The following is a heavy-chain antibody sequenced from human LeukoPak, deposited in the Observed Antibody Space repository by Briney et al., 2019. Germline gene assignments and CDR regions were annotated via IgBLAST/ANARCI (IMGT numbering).Heavy chain of an antibody. CDR2: IHYSGST. Sequence: PSETLSLTCTVSGGSIDNSHYYWGWIRQPPGEGLEWIAGIHYSGSTHYNPSLKSRVTISVDTSKNQFSLKLSSVTAADTAVYYCVRLASGLIDYWGQGTLVTVSS. V-gene: IGHV4-39*01. D-gene: IGHD6-19*01. J-gene: IGHJ4*02. CDR1: GGSIDNSHYY. CDR3: VRLASGLIDY.